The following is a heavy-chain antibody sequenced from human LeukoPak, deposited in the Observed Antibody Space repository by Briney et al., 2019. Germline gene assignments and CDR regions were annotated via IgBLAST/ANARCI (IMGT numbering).Heavy chain of an antibody. CDR1: GGSFSGYY. D-gene: IGHD3-10*01. CDR3: ARAHYGSGSDFDY. J-gene: IGHJ4*02. Sequence: PSETLSLICAVYGGSFSGYYWSWIRQPPGKGLEWIGEINHSGSTNYNPSLKSRVTISVDTSKNQFSLKLSSVTAADTAVYYCARAHYGSGSDFDYWGQGTLVTVSS. V-gene: IGHV4-34*01. CDR2: INHSGST.